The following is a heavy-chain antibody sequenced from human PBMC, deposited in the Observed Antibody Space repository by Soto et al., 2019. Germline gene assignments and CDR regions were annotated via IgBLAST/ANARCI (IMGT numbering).Heavy chain of an antibody. CDR1: GFTFSDHY. V-gene: IGHV3-72*01. D-gene: IGHD1-26*01. Sequence: EVQLVESGGGLVQPGGSLRLSCAASGFTFSDHYMDWVRQAPGKGLEWVARSRNRANSHTTEYAAAAKGKFTIPRDESKSALYLKMNSLKIEYTAVYYCTRGLLCVAAPYTFPGMDVWCQGTTVTVSS. J-gene: IGHJ6*01. CDR3: TRGLLCVAAPYTFPGMDV. CDR2: SRNRANSHTT.